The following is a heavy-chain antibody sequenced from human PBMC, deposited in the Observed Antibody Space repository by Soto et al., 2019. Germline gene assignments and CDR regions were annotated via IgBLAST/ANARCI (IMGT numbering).Heavy chain of an antibody. CDR3: ARDTSCNGDICYFRFDP. J-gene: IGHJ5*02. D-gene: IGHD2-15*01. CDR1: GFTYSWDG. V-gene: IGHV3-33*01. CDR2: ISYDGSNK. Sequence: QVQLVQSGGGVVQPGRSLRLSCVASGFTYSWDGMHWVRPAPGKGLEWVAFISYDGSNKYYSDLVKGRFTISRDNSKNTLYLEMNSLGAEDTAVYYCARDTSCNGDICYFRFDPWGQGALVTVSS.